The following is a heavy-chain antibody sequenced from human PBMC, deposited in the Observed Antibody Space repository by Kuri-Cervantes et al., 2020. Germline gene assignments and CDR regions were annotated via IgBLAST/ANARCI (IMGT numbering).Heavy chain of an antibody. CDR1: GGSFSGYY. Sequence: GSLRLSCAVYGGSFSGYYWSWIRQPPGKGLEWIGEINHSGTTNYNPSLKSRVAMSVDTSKNQFSLNLSSVTAADTAVYFCASHWYYYDSSGQPSPSYFDYWGQGTLVTVSS. V-gene: IGHV4-34*01. CDR2: INHSGTT. J-gene: IGHJ4*02. CDR3: ASHWYYYDSSGQPSPSYFDY. D-gene: IGHD3-22*01.